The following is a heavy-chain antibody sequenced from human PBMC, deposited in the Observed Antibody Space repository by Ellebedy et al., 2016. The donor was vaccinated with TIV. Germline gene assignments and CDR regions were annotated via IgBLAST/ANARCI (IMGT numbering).Heavy chain of an antibody. CDR1: GFTFGDYA. V-gene: IGHV3-49*03. D-gene: IGHD4-17*01. CDR2: IRSKAYGGTT. J-gene: IGHJ3*02. Sequence: GESLKISXTASGFTFGDYAMSWFRQAPGKGLEWVGFIRSKAYGGTTEYAASVKGRFTISRDDSKSIAYLQMNSLKTEDTAVYYCTRAYGDYGEPDDAFDIWGQGTMVTVSS. CDR3: TRAYGDYGEPDDAFDI.